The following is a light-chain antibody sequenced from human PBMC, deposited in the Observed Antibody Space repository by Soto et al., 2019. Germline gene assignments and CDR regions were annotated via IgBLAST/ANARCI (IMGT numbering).Light chain of an antibody. CDR1: QNISSKS. V-gene: IGKV3-20*01. CDR2: GAS. Sequence: EIVLTQSPGTLSLSPGERATLSCRAGQNISSKSLAWYQQKPGQAPRLLIYGASSRAADVPDRFSGGGSGTDFPLTVNRLEPEDFAVYYCQQYDTSYFTFGPGTRVDMK. J-gene: IGKJ3*01. CDR3: QQYDTSYFT.